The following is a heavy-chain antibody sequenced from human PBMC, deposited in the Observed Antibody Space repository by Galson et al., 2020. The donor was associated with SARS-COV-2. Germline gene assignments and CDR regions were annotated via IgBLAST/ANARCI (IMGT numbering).Heavy chain of an antibody. D-gene: IGHD1-1*01. CDR1: GYSIGSGYH. Sequence: SETLSLTCTVSGYSIGSGYHWDWIRQPPGKGLEWIASIHRSGSTYYNPSLKSRVTISVDTSNNQFFLRLFSVTAADTAVYYCARVNWTPDYWGQGTLVTVSS. CDR3: ARVNWTPDY. J-gene: IGHJ4*02. CDR2: IHRSGST. V-gene: IGHV4-38-2*02.